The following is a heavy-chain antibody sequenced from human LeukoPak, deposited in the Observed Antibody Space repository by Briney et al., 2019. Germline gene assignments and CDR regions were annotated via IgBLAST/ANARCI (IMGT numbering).Heavy chain of an antibody. CDR1: GGTFSSYA. Sequence: SVKVSCKASGGTFSSYAISWVRQAPGQGLEWMGGIIPIFGTANYAQKFQGRVTITTDESTSTAYMELSSLRSEDTAVYYCARGTFWASSSWHFDYWGQGTLVTVSS. CDR2: IIPIFGTA. D-gene: IGHD6-13*01. J-gene: IGHJ4*02. CDR3: ARGTFWASSSWHFDY. V-gene: IGHV1-69*05.